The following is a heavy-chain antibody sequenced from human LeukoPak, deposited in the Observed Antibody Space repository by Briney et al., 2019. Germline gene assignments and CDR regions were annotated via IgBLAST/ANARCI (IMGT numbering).Heavy chain of an antibody. J-gene: IGHJ4*02. CDR3: ARPSFVTGSYYPL. CDR1: GFTFSSYA. CDR2: ISGRDDST. D-gene: IGHD1-26*01. Sequence: SGGSLRLSCAASGFTFSSYAMSWVRQAPGKGLEWVSAISGRDDSTYYADSVKGRFTISRDNAKNSLYLQMNTLRAEDTAVYYCARPSFVTGSYYPLWGQGTLVAVSS. V-gene: IGHV3-23*01.